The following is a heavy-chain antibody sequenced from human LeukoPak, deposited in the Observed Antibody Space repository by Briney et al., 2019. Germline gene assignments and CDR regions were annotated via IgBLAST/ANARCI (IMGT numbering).Heavy chain of an antibody. V-gene: IGHV3-66*02. CDR3: ARSQRYGYMADGTSDY. J-gene: IGHJ4*02. D-gene: IGHD5-24*01. CDR1: GFTVSSNY. CDR2: IYSGGST. Sequence: GGSLRLSCAASGFTVSSNYMSWVRQAPGKGLEWVSVIYSGGSTYYADSVKGRFTISRDNSKNTLYLQMNSLRVEDTAVYYCARSQRYGYMADGTSDYWGQGTLVTVSS.